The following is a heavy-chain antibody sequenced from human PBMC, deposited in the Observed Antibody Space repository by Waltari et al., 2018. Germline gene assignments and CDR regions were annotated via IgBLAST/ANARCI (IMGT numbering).Heavy chain of an antibody. J-gene: IGHJ6*02. CDR3: ARAGIASTYHYGMDV. V-gene: IGHV4-30-4*01. CDR1: GGSISSGDYY. D-gene: IGHD6-13*01. CDR2: IYYSGST. Sequence: QVQLQESGPGLVKPSQTLSLTCTVSGGSISSGDYYWSWIRQPPGQGLEWIGYIYYSGSTYYNTSLKSRVTISVDTSKNQCSLKLSSVTAADTAVYYCARAGIASTYHYGMDVWGQGTLVTVSS.